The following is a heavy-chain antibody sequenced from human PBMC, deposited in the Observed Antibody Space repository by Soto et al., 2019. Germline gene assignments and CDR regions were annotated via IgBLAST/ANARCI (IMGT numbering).Heavy chain of an antibody. V-gene: IGHV3-64D*06. D-gene: IGHD5-18*01. CDR3: VKDPASGHSYGYDYGMDV. CDR2: ISSNGGST. Sequence: GGSLRLSCSASGFTFSSYAMHWVRQAPGKGLEYVSAISSNGGSTYYADSVKGRFTISRDNSKNTLYLQMSSLRAEDTAVYYCVKDPASGHSYGYDYGMDVWGQGTTVTVSS. CDR1: GFTFSSYA. J-gene: IGHJ6*02.